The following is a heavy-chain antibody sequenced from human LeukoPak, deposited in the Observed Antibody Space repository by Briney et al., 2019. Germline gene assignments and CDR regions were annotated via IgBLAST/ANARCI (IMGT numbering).Heavy chain of an antibody. J-gene: IGHJ3*02. CDR1: GGSISSYY. D-gene: IGHD6-13*01. V-gene: IGHV4-59*01. Sequence: SETLSLTCTVSGGSISSYYWSWIRQPPGKGLEWIGYIYYSGSTNYNPSLKSRVTISVDTSKNQFSLKLNSVTAADTAVYYRASDIAAAGTGDAFDIWGQGTMVTVSS. CDR3: ASDIAAAGTGDAFDI. CDR2: IYYSGST.